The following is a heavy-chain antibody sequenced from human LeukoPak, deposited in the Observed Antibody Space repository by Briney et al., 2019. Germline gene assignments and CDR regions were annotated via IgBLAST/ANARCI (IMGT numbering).Heavy chain of an antibody. CDR3: GRYYVMDV. J-gene: IGHJ6*02. CDR1: GFTFSTYV. V-gene: IGHV3-23*01. Sequence: GGSLRLSCAASGFTFSTYVMNWVRQAPGKGLEWVSTISDSGGSTYYADSVKGRFTVSRDNSKSTLYLQMNSLRAEDTAVYYCGRYYVMDVWGHGTSVTVSS. CDR2: ISDSGGST.